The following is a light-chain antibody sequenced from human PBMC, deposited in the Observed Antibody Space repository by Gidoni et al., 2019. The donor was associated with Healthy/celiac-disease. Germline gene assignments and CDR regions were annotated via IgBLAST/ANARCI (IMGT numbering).Light chain of an antibody. Sequence: SYELTQQPSVSVSPGQTARITCSGDALPKQYAYWYQQKPGQAPVLVIYKDSERPSGIPEPFSGSSSGTTVTLNISGVQAEDEADYYCQSADSSCTYVAVFGGGTQLTVL. J-gene: IGLJ7*01. V-gene: IGLV3-25*03. CDR2: KDS. CDR3: QSADSSCTYVAV. CDR1: ALPKQY.